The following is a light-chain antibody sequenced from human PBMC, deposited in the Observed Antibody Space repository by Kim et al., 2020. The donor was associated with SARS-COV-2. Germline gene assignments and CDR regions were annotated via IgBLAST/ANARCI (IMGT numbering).Light chain of an antibody. CDR3: QAWDLTTTRYV. Sequence: SQGQTATFSWFGARLGDRYASWYQQKPGQSPVLVIYQDSNRPSGIPERFSGSNSGNTATLTISGTQTLDEADYYCQAWDLTTTRYVFGAGTRVTVL. V-gene: IGLV3-1*01. CDR1: RLGDRY. J-gene: IGLJ1*01. CDR2: QDS.